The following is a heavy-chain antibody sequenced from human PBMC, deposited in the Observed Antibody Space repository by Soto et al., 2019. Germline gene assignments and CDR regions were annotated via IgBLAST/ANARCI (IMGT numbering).Heavy chain of an antibody. J-gene: IGHJ6*03. CDR2: INHSGST. V-gene: IGHV4-34*01. Sequence: PSETLSLTCAVYGGSFSGYYWSWIRQPPGKGLEWIGEINHSGSTNYNPSLKSRVTISVDTSKNQFSLKLSSVTAADTAVYYCARDRNRYYYYMDVWGKGTTVTVSS. CDR1: GGSFSGYY. CDR3: ARDRNRYYYYMDV.